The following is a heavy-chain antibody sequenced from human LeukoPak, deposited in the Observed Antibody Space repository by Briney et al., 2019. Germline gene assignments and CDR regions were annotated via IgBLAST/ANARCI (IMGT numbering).Heavy chain of an antibody. J-gene: IGHJ4*02. Sequence: GGSLSLSCAASGFTFSSYAMSWVRQAPGKGLEWVSAISGSGGSAYYADSVKGRFTISRDNSKNTLYLQMNSLRAEDTAVYYCAKVEMATITDPDYWGQGTLVTVSS. V-gene: IGHV3-23*01. CDR3: AKVEMATITDPDY. CDR2: ISGSGGSA. CDR1: GFTFSSYA. D-gene: IGHD5-24*01.